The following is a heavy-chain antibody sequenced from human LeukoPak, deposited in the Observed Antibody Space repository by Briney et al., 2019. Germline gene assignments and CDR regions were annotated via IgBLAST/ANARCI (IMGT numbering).Heavy chain of an antibody. J-gene: IGHJ5*02. Sequence: SETLSLTCAVSGYSITSGYYWGWIRQPPGKGLEWIGIIYHSGTTYYNPSLKSRVSISVDTSKIQFSLRLSSVTAADTAMYYCARGQLTYCSSTSCYGSTWFDPWGQGTLVTVSS. CDR2: IYHSGTT. CDR1: GYSITSGYY. D-gene: IGHD2-2*01. V-gene: IGHV4-38-2*01. CDR3: ARGQLTYCSSTSCYGSTWFDP.